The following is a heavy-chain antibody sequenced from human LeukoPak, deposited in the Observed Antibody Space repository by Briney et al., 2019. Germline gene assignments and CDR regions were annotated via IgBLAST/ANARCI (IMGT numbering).Heavy chain of an antibody. CDR1: GYTFTSYD. V-gene: IGHV1-8*01. D-gene: IGHD4-11*01. CDR3: ARPDYSNYVSPFDY. CDR2: MNPNSGNT. Sequence: GASVKVSCKASGYTFTSYDINWVRQATGQGLEWMGWMNPNSGNTGYAQKFQGRVTMTRNTSISTAYMELSSLRSEDTAVYYCARPDYSNYVSPFDYWGQGTLVTVSS. J-gene: IGHJ4*02.